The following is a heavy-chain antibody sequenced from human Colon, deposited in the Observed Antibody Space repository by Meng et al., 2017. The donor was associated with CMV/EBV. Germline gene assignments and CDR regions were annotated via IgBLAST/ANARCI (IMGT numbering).Heavy chain of an antibody. J-gene: IGHJ6*02. CDR2: ISYNGKT. Sequence: GSLRLSCTVSGGYVSTANYYWSWVRQPPGKGLEWIGYISYNGKTNYNPSLKSRVTITRDTSKNQFSLELTSVTAADTAFYYCARESMVAVSRYFYYVMDVWGQGTTVTVSS. V-gene: IGHV4-61*01. CDR3: ARESMVAVSRYFYYVMDV. CDR1: GGYVSTANYY. D-gene: IGHD2-8*01.